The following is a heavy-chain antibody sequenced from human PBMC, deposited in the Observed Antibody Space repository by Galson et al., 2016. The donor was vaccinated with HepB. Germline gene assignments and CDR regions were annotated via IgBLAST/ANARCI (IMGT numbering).Heavy chain of an antibody. D-gene: IGHD1-26*01. CDR3: ASDAVGAAQLGS. CDR2: ISNDGSNK. CDR1: GFTFSNYV. V-gene: IGHV3-30*04. J-gene: IGHJ4*02. Sequence: SLRLSCAASGFTFSNYVIHWVRQAPGKGLEWVAFISNDGSNKNYADSVKGRFTISRDNSKNTLYLQMNCLRPEDTAVYYCASDAVGAAQLGSWGQGTLVTVSS.